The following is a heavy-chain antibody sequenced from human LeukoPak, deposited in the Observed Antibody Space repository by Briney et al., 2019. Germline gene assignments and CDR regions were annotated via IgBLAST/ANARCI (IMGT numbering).Heavy chain of an antibody. D-gene: IGHD4-17*01. J-gene: IGHJ6*02. CDR2: IYYSGST. V-gene: IGHV4-61*05. Sequence: SETLSLTCTVSGGSISSSSYYWSWIRQPPGKGLEWIGYIYYSGSTNYNPSLKSRVTISVDTSKNQFSLKLSSVTAADTAVYYCARQGYGDYGYYYYGMDVWGQGTTVTVSS. CDR1: GGSISSSSYY. CDR3: ARQGYGDYGYYYYGMDV.